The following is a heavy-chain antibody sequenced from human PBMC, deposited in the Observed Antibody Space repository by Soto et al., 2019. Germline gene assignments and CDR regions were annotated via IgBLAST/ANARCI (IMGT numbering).Heavy chain of an antibody. Sequence: QVQLVQSGAEMKKPGSSVKVSCQASGDFFDSHTINWVRHAPGQGLEWMGRIIPVLGMANYAQKFQGRVTIIADKSTSTVYMELSSLTSEDTAVYYCARELGGYDYLYYYYHMDVWGEGTTVTVSS. CDR2: IIPVLGMA. CDR1: GDFFDSHT. V-gene: IGHV1-69*08. J-gene: IGHJ6*03. D-gene: IGHD5-12*01. CDR3: ARELGGYDYLYYYYHMDV.